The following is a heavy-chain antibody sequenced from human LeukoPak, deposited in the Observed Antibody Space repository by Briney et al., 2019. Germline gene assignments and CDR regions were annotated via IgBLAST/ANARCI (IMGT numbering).Heavy chain of an antibody. Sequence: ASVKVSCKASGYTFTGYYMHWVRQAPGQGLEWMGWINPNSGGTNYAQKFQGWVTMTRDTSISTAYMELSRLRSDDTAVYYCARSAGMGKGNFDYWGQGTLVTVSS. CDR1: GYTFTGYY. D-gene: IGHD1-14*01. V-gene: IGHV1-2*04. CDR3: ARSAGMGKGNFDY. J-gene: IGHJ4*02. CDR2: INPNSGGT.